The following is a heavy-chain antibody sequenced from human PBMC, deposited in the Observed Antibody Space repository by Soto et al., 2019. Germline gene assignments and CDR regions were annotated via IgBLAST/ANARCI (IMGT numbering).Heavy chain of an antibody. J-gene: IGHJ6*02. CDR3: ARVHRSVSYYYYYGMDV. CDR2: ISSSSSYI. Sequence: GGSLRLSCAASGFTFSSYSMNWVRQAPGKGLEWVSSISSSSSYIYYADSVKGRFTISRDNAKNSLYLQMNSLRAEDTAVYYCARVHRSVSYYYYYGMDVWGQGTTVTVSS. D-gene: IGHD3-10*01. CDR1: GFTFSSYS. V-gene: IGHV3-21*01.